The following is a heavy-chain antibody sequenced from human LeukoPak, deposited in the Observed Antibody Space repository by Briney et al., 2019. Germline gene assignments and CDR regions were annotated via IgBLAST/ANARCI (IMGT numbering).Heavy chain of an antibody. Sequence: SETLSLTCTVSGGSISSYYWSWIRQPPGKGLEWIGYIYYSGSTNYNPSLKSRVTISVDTSKNQFSLKLSSVTAADTAVYYCARAGSDVTARPDSKVYYYYYYMDVWGKGTTVTVSS. CDR1: GGSISSYY. CDR2: IYYSGST. D-gene: IGHD6-6*01. J-gene: IGHJ6*03. V-gene: IGHV4-59*01. CDR3: ARAGSDVTARPDSKVYYYYYYMDV.